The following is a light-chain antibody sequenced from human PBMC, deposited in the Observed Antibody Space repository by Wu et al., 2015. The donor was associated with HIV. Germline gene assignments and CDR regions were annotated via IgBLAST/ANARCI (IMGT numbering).Light chain of an antibody. CDR2: GAV. CDR3: QQYSNWPKT. V-gene: IGKV3-15*01. Sequence: DIVMTQSPGTLSVSTGERATLSCRASQSVGSNLAWYQQKPGQAPRLLIYGAVTRATSIPARFSGSGSGTEFTLTISSLQSEDFAVYYCQQYSNWPKTFGQGTKV. J-gene: IGKJ1*01. CDR1: QSVGSN.